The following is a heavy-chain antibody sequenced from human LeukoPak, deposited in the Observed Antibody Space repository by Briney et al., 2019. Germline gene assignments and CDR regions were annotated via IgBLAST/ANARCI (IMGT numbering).Heavy chain of an antibody. V-gene: IGHV1-2*02. CDR3: ARDWGVWSSDI. CDR1: GYTFTDDY. J-gene: IGHJ3*02. D-gene: IGHD6-19*01. Sequence: ASVRVSCKASGYTFTDDYIHWVRQAPGQGLEWMAWMNPDRGDTNNAQKFQGRVTMSRDTSISTVYMELSRLRPDDTAVYYCARDWGVWSSDIWGQGTMVTVST. CDR2: MNPDRGDT.